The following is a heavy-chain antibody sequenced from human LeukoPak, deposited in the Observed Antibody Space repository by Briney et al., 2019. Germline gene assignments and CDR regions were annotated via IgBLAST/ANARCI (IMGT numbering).Heavy chain of an antibody. Sequence: GGSLRLSCAASGFTFSSSEMNWIRQAPGKGLEWVSYISSSGSTIHYADSVKGRFTFSRDNAKNSLYLQMNSLRAEDTAVYYCAREGYYYDSSGYYSSNALDIWGQGTMVTVSS. CDR3: AREGYYYDSSGYYSSNALDI. D-gene: IGHD3-22*01. CDR2: ISSSGSTI. V-gene: IGHV3-48*03. CDR1: GFTFSSSE. J-gene: IGHJ3*02.